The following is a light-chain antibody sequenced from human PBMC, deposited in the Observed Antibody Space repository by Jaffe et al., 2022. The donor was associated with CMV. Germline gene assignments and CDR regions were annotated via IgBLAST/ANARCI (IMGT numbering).Light chain of an antibody. CDR3: QQLHSFPIT. Sequence: IQLTQSPSSLSASVGDRVTITCRASQGISTYLAWYEQRPGKAPKLLISAASTLQSGVPSRFSGSGSGTDFTLTVSSLQPEDFATYYCQQLHSFPITFGQGTRLEIK. J-gene: IGKJ5*01. CDR1: QGISTY. CDR2: AAS. V-gene: IGKV1-9*01.